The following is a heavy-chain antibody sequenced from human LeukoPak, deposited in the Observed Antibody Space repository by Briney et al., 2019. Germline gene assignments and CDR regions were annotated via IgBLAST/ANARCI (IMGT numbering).Heavy chain of an antibody. Sequence: SETLSLTCTVSGCSISSYYWSWIRQPPGKGLEWIGYIYYSESTYYNPSLKSRVTISVDASKTQFSLKLSSVTAADTAVYYCARTGAIIVSDAFDIWGQGTMVTVSS. CDR2: IYYSEST. CDR1: GCSISSYY. J-gene: IGHJ3*02. D-gene: IGHD3-16*02. V-gene: IGHV4-59*01. CDR3: ARTGAIIVSDAFDI.